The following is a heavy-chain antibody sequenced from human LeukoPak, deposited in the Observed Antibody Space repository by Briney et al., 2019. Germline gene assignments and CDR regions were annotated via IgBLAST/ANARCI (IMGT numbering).Heavy chain of an antibody. J-gene: IGHJ4*02. CDR1: GSTFSSYV. D-gene: IGHD6-19*01. Sequence: GGSLRLSCAASGSTFSSYVMSWVRQAPGKGLEWVSAISGSGGGTYYADSVKGRFTISRDNSKNTLYLQMNSLRAEDTAVYYCAKSGIAVAGSLGYWGQGTLVTVSS. V-gene: IGHV3-23*01. CDR2: ISGSGGGT. CDR3: AKSGIAVAGSLGY.